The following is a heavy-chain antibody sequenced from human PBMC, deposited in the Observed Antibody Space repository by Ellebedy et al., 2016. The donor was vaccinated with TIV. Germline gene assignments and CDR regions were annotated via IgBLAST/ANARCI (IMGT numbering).Heavy chain of an antibody. CDR2: ISGSGGST. CDR1: GFTFPSYA. CDR3: ARDSTRRPGSGQDGMDV. V-gene: IGHV3-23*01. D-gene: IGHD3-10*01. Sequence: GESLKISCAASGFTFPSYAIPWVRQSPGKGLEWVSAISGSGGSTYYSDSVKGRFTISRDNSKKTLSMQMNSLRAEETAVYYCARDSTRRPGSGQDGMDVWGQGTTVTVSS. J-gene: IGHJ6*02.